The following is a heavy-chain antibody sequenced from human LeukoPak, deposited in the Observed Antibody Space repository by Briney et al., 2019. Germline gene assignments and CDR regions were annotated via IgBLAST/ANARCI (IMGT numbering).Heavy chain of an antibody. Sequence: SLRLSCAASGFTFDDYAMHWVRQAPGKGLEWVSGISWNSGSIGYADSVKGRFTISRDNSKNTLYLQMNSLRAEDTAVYYCARAGADFWSGYYRSPIDYWGQGTLVTVSS. D-gene: IGHD3-3*01. CDR1: GFTFDDYA. V-gene: IGHV3-9*01. CDR3: ARAGADFWSGYYRSPIDY. CDR2: ISWNSGSI. J-gene: IGHJ4*02.